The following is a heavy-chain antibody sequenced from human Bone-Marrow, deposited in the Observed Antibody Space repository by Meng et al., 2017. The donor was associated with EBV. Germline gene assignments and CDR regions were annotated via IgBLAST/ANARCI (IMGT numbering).Heavy chain of an antibody. V-gene: IGHV4-34*03. CDR2: INHSGST. CDR3: TKSQGFALDY. Sequence: QGELPQVGAGLLQPSETLSLPCAVYGGSFSGYYWSWIRQPPGKGLEWIGEINHSGSTSYGDSVKGRFTISRDNSKNSLYLQMNSLRPEDTALYYCTKSQGFALDYWGQGTLVTVSS. D-gene: IGHD3-10*01. CDR1: GGSFSGYY. J-gene: IGHJ4*02.